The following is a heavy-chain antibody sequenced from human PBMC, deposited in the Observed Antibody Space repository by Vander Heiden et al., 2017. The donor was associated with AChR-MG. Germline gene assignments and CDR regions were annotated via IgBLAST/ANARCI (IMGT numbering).Heavy chain of an antibody. Sequence: QVQLVQSGAEVKKPGASVKVSCKASGYTSTDYYMHWVRQAPGQGLEWMGEMNPSGGNTNYAQKFQGRVTMTRDTSTSTVYMELSSLQSDDTAMYYCARGRPRTGSYYIYWGQGTLVIVSS. CDR1: GYTSTDYY. D-gene: IGHD3-10*01. CDR3: ARGRPRTGSYYIY. V-gene: IGHV1-46*01. J-gene: IGHJ4*02. CDR2: MNPSGGNT.